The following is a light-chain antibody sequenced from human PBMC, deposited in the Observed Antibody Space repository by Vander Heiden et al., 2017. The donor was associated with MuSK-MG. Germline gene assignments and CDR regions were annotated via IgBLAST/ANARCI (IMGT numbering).Light chain of an antibody. CDR1: QNISSNY. Sequence: EIVLTQSPGTLSLSPGERATLSCRASQNISSNYLVWYQQKPGQAPSLVVYGASNRATGIPDRFSGSGSGTDFTLTISSLEPEDFAVYYCQQYGTSPFPFGPGTKVDFK. CDR2: GAS. CDR3: QQYGTSPFP. J-gene: IGKJ3*01. V-gene: IGKV3-20*01.